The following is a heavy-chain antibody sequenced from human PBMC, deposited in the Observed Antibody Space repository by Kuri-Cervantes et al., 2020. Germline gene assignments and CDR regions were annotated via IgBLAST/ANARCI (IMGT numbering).Heavy chain of an antibody. CDR2: IDYSGST. J-gene: IGHJ6*02. CDR1: SGSISSSSYY. V-gene: IGHV4-39*07. Sequence: GSLRLSCTVSSGSISSSSYYWGWIRQPPGKGLEWIGTIDYSGSTYYNPSLKSRVTISVDTSKNQFSLKLSSVTAADTAVYYCARGSRAGLGFYYGMDVWGQGTTVTVSS. CDR3: ARGSRAGLGFYYGMDV. D-gene: IGHD6-13*01.